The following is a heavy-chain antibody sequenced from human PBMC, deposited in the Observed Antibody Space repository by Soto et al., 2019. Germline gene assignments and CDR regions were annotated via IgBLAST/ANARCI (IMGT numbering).Heavy chain of an antibody. V-gene: IGHV3-33*01. CDR1: GFTFSSHG. D-gene: IGHD3-16*01. CDR3: ARWGPDKVLDY. J-gene: IGHJ4*02. Sequence: QVQLVESGGGVVQPGRSLRVSCAASGFTFSSHGMHWVRQDPGKGLEWVAVIWYDGSNKYYGESVKGRFIISRDNSKNTVDLQMTSLRAEDTAIYYFARWGPDKVLDYWVPGTLVTVSS. CDR2: IWYDGSNK.